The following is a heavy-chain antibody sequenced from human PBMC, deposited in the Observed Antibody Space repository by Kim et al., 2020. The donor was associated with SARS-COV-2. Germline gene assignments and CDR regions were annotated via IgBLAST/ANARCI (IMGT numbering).Heavy chain of an antibody. V-gene: IGHV4-61*01. CDR2: IYSNGFT. D-gene: IGHD2-15*01. Sequence: SETLSLTCTVSGGSVSGGYFYWDWLRQPPGKAPEWIANIYSNGFTYYNPSLKSRVTISIDTSKTQFSLRLTSVTAAASGVYYCVRGPLDPVTLQPYFAH. J-gene: IGHJ4*01. CDR3: VRGPLDPVTLQPYFAH. CDR1: GGSVSGGYFY.